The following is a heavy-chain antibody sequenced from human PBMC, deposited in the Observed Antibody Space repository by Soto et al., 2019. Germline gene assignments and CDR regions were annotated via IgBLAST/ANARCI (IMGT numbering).Heavy chain of an antibody. CDR3: ARGSSGYISSWYYFDY. CDR2: ISGIGGST. D-gene: IGHD6-13*01. J-gene: IGHJ4*02. V-gene: IGHV3-23*01. Sequence: PRWSLRLSCAASGFTFTDYALSWFRQAPGKGLEWVATISGIGGSTYLADSVKGRLSISRDNSKNTVSLLMNSLRAEDTAVYFCARGSSGYISSWYYFDYWGRGTLVTVSS. CDR1: GFTFTDYA.